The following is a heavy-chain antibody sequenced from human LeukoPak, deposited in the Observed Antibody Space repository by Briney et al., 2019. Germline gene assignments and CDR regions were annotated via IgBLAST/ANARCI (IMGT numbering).Heavy chain of an antibody. V-gene: IGHV1-69*02. CDR3: ARAGVAAAGYDY. CDR1: GGTFSSYT. CDR2: IIPIPGIA. J-gene: IGHJ4*02. D-gene: IGHD6-13*01. Sequence: SVKVSCKASGGTFSSYTISWVRQAPGQGLEWMGRIIPIPGIANYAQKFQGRVTITADKSTSTAYMELSSLRSEDTAVYYCARAGVAAAGYDYWGQGTLVTVSS.